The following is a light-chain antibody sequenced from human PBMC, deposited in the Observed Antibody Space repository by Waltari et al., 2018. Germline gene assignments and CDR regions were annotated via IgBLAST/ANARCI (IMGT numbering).Light chain of an antibody. J-gene: IGKJ1*01. Sequence: EIVMTQSPVTLSLSPGERATLSCRASQTISTRLAWYQQKPGQPPRLLIYDGSTRATGIPARFTGSGSGTEFTLTVISLQSEDFAVYFCQQYSNWPPWTFGQGTKVQIK. CDR1: QTISTR. CDR3: QQYSNWPPWT. CDR2: DGS. V-gene: IGKV3-15*01.